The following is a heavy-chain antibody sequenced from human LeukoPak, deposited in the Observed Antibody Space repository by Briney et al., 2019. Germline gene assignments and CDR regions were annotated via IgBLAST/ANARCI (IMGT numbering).Heavy chain of an antibody. CDR3: ARGGQTDYGGNEYAFDI. D-gene: IGHD4-23*01. V-gene: IGHV3-48*03. J-gene: IGHJ3*02. CDR2: ISSSGSTI. CDR1: GFTFSSYE. Sequence: GGSLRLSCAASGFTFSSYEMNWVRQAPGKGLEWVSYISSSGSTIYYADSVKGRFTISRDNAKNSLYLQMNSLRAEDTAVYYCARGGQTDYGGNEYAFDIWGQGTMVTVSS.